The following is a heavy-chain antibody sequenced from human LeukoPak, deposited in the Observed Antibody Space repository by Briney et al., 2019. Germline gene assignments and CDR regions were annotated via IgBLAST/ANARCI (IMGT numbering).Heavy chain of an antibody. D-gene: IGHD6-13*01. CDR2: ISYDGSNK. CDR3: ARGAAAEYYYMDV. CDR1: GFTFSSYG. V-gene: IGHV3-30*03. Sequence: PGRSLRLSCAASGFTFSSYGMHWVRQAPGKGLEWVAVISYDGSNKYYADSVKGRFTISRDNSKNSLYLQMNSLRAEDTAVYYCARGAAAEYYYMDVWGKGTTVTVSS. J-gene: IGHJ6*03.